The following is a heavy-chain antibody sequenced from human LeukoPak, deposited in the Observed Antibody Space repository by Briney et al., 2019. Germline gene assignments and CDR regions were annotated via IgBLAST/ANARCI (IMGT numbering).Heavy chain of an antibody. V-gene: IGHV4-59*01. CDR2: IYYSGST. CDR3: AREGSSSGPVYYYGMDV. CDR1: GGSFSGYY. J-gene: IGHJ6*02. Sequence: SETLSLTCAVYGGSFSGYYWSWIRQPPGKGLEWIGYIYYSGSTNYNPSLKSRVTISVDTSKNQFSLKLSSVTAADTAVYYCAREGSSSGPVYYYGMDVWGQGTTVTVSS. D-gene: IGHD6-6*01.